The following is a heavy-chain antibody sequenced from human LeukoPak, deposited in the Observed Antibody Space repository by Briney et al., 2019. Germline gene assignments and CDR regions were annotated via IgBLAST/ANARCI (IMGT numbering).Heavy chain of an antibody. V-gene: IGHV3-23*01. CDR2: VSGGTT. Sequence: GGSLRLSCAASGFTISTYGMSWVRQAPGKGLEWVSSVSGGTTYYADSVKGRFTISRDNSKNTVSLQMNSLRAEDTAVYYCAKSVYHSGNYWGQGTLVTVSS. CDR1: GFTISTYG. J-gene: IGHJ4*02. D-gene: IGHD3-10*01. CDR3: AKSVYHSGNY.